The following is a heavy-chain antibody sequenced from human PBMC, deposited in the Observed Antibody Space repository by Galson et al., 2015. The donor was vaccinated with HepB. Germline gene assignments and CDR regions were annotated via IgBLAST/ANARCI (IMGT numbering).Heavy chain of an antibody. D-gene: IGHD2-2*01. V-gene: IGHV1-24*01. Sequence: SVKVSCKASGYTFTSYDINWVRQAPGKGLEWVGGFDPEDGETIYAQKFQGRVTMTEDTSTDTAYMELSSLRSEATAVYYCATEVVPGTNFGWGQGTLVTVSS. J-gene: IGHJ4*02. CDR2: FDPEDGET. CDR3: ATEVVPGTNFG. CDR1: GYTFTSYD.